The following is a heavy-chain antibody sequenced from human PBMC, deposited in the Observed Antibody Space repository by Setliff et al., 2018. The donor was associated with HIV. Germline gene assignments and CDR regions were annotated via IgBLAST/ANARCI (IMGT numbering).Heavy chain of an antibody. Sequence: SETLSLTCTVSRGSIRSGTYDWGWIRQPPGKGLVWIGNMYYTGNTYHNPSLKRRVTISVDTSKNQFSLKLSSVTAADTAVYYCASSPIITNGYYFDYWGPGTLVTVSS. V-gene: IGHV4-39*01. CDR3: ASSPIITNGYYFDY. CDR1: RGSIRSGTYD. CDR2: MYYTGNT. J-gene: IGHJ4*02. D-gene: IGHD2-8*01.